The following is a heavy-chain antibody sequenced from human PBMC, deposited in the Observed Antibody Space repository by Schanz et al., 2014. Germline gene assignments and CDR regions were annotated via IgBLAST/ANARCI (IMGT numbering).Heavy chain of an antibody. CDR2: IQHDGSRT. CDR3: AREGERKGMLPYYFDY. J-gene: IGHJ4*02. D-gene: IGHD3-10*01. Sequence: QAELVESGGGVVQPGGSLRLSCEASGFIFSNHGMNWVRQAPGKGLEWVAFIQHDGSRTYYTASLKGRVTISRDNAKNSLYLQMNSLRDEDTAVYYCAREGERKGMLPYYFDYWGQGALVTVSS. CDR1: GFIFSNHG. V-gene: IGHV3-30*02.